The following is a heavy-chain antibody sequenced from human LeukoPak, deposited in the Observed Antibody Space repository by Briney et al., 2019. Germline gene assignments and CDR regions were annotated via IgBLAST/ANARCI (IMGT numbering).Heavy chain of an antibody. CDR2: INHSGRT. CDR3: ARGPVWRRLLLSVSRRGGYFDY. CDR1: RFTFSSYG. Sequence: GTLRLSCAASRFTFSSYGMSWVRQPPGKGLEWIGQINHSGRTNYNPSLKSRVTMSVDTSKNQFSLKLSSVTAADTAVYYCARGPVWRRLLLSVSRRGGYFDYWGQGILVTVSS. D-gene: IGHD2-15*01. J-gene: IGHJ4*02. V-gene: IGHV4-34*01.